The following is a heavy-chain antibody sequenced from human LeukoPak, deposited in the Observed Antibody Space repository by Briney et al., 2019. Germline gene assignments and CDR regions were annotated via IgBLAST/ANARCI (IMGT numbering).Heavy chain of an antibody. V-gene: IGHV4-59*11. CDR3: ARATRIAAAGRYYYYYYMDV. D-gene: IGHD6-13*01. CDR2: IYYSGST. Sequence: PSETLSLTCTVSGGSISSHYWSWIRQPPGKGLEWIGYIYYSGSTNYNPSLKSRVTISVDTSKNQFSLKLSSVTAADTAVYYCARATRIAAAGRYYYYYYMDVWGKGTTVTVSS. CDR1: GGSISSHY. J-gene: IGHJ6*03.